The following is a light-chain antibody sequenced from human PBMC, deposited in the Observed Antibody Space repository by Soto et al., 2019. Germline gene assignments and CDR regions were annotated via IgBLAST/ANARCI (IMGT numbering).Light chain of an antibody. CDR3: QQYENLPT. J-gene: IGKJ5*01. Sequence: DIQMTQSPSSLSASVGDRVTITCQASQNSNNYLDWYQQKPGRAPKLLIYDASNLEAGVPSRFRGSGSGTDFTFTIIRLQPEDIATYYCQQYENLPTFGQGTRPEIK. CDR2: DAS. CDR1: QNSNNY. V-gene: IGKV1-33*01.